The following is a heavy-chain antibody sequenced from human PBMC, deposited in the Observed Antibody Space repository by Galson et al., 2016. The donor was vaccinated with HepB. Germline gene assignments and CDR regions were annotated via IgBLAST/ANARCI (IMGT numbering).Heavy chain of an antibody. CDR3: ARHIAVTGTRGFDF. V-gene: IGHV4-4*02. CDR1: GGSISSNW. D-gene: IGHD6-19*01. CDR2: TYHSGTT. J-gene: IGHJ4*02. Sequence: SETLSLTCTVSGGSISSNWSSWVRQPPGKGLDWIAETYHSGTTNFNPSLQSRVTISIDKSKNQVSLNLNSVTAADTAVYYCARHIAVTGTRGFDFWGQGLLVTVSS.